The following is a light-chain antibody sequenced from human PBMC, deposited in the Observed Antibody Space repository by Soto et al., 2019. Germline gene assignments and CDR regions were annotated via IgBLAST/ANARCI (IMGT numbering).Light chain of an antibody. J-gene: IGKJ4*01. CDR2: AAS. CDR3: QQSYITPAG. V-gene: IGKV1-39*01. Sequence: DIQMTQSPSSLSASVGDRVTITCRASQSISTHLHWYQQKPGKAPNLLIYAASSLQSGVPSRFSGSGSGTDFTLTISSLQPEDFATYFCQQSYITPAGFGGGTKVEIK. CDR1: QSISTH.